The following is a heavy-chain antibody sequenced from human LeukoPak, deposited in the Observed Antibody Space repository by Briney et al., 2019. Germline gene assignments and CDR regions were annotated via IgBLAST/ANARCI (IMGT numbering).Heavy chain of an antibody. CDR2: ISSSSSYI. D-gene: IGHD6-25*01. CDR3: ARYSSGWPGYFDY. J-gene: IGHJ4*02. CDR1: GFTFSSYS. Sequence: KTGGSLRLSCAASGFTFSSYSMNWVRQAPGKGLEGVSSISSSSSYIYYADSVKGRFTISRDNAKNSLYLQMNSLRAEDTAVYYCARYSSGWPGYFDYWGQGTLVTVSS. V-gene: IGHV3-21*01.